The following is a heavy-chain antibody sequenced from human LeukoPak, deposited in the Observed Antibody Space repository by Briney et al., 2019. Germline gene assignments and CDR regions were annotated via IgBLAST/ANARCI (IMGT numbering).Heavy chain of an antibody. CDR3: ARVHYGSGSLYYYYYYMDV. D-gene: IGHD3-10*01. CDR1: GGSISSDDYY. V-gene: IGHV4-30-4*08. J-gene: IGHJ6*03. Sequence: ASETLSLTCTVSGGSISSDDYYWSWIRQPPGKGLEWIGYIYYSGSTYYNPSLKSRVTISVDTSKNQFSLRLSSVTAADTAVYYCARVHYGSGSLYYYYYYMDVWGKGTTVTVSS. CDR2: IYYSGST.